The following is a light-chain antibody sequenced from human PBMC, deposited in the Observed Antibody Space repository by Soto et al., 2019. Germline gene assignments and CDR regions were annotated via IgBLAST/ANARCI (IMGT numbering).Light chain of an antibody. J-gene: IGLJ2*01. CDR1: SSDVGDYNY. Sequence: QSVLTQPASVSGSPGQSITISCTGTSSDVGDYNYVSWYQHHPGKAPKLMIYDVTNRPSGVSNRFSGSKSGNTASLTIHGLQAEDEADYYCSSYTRSDTLIFGGGTKVTVL. V-gene: IGLV2-14*03. CDR2: DVT. CDR3: SSYTRSDTLI.